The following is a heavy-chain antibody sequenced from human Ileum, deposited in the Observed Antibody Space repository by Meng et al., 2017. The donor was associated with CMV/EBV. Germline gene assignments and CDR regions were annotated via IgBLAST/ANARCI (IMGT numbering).Heavy chain of an antibody. Sequence: GGSLRLSCAASGFTFSSYAIYWVRQAPGKGLQWVSFISGSGASTYYAESVKGRFSISRENSKNTMYLQMSSLRAEDTAIYYCAKKGGQYFDYWGQGTLVTVSS. CDR3: AKKGGQYFDY. CDR1: GFTFSSYA. CDR2: ISGSGAST. V-gene: IGHV3-23*01. D-gene: IGHD2-15*01. J-gene: IGHJ4*02.